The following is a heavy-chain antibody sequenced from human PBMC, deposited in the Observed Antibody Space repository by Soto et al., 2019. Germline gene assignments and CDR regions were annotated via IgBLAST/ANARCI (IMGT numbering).Heavy chain of an antibody. J-gene: IGHJ4*02. V-gene: IGHV3-23*01. CDR3: AKDFRTRFFRQQLVHDYFDY. Sequence: EVQLLESGGGLVQPGGSLRLSCAASGFTFSSYAMSWVRQAPGKGLEWVSAISGSGGSTYYADSVKGRFTISRDNSKNTLYLQMNSLRAEDTAVYYCAKDFRTRFFRQQLVHDYFDYWGQGTLVTVSS. D-gene: IGHD6-13*01. CDR1: GFTFSSYA. CDR2: ISGSGGST.